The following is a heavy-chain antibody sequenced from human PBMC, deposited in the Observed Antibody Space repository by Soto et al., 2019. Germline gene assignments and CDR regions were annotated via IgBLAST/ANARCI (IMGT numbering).Heavy chain of an antibody. J-gene: IGHJ4*02. Sequence: GASVKVSCKASGYTLTSYGISWVRQAPGQGLEWMGWISAYNGNTNYAQKLQGRVTMTTDTSTSTAYMELRSLRSDDTAVYYCASGTIFGVVITFDYWGQGTLVTVSS. CDR1: GYTLTSYG. CDR3: ASGTIFGVVITFDY. V-gene: IGHV1-18*04. D-gene: IGHD3-3*01. CDR2: ISAYNGNT.